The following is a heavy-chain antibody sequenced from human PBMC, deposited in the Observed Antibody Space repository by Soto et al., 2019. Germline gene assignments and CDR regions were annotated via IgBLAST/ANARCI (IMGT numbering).Heavy chain of an antibody. J-gene: IGHJ4*02. D-gene: IGHD1-26*01. CDR1: GGSISSGHYY. Sequence: SETLSLTCSVSGGSISSGHYYWSWIRQHPEKGLEWIGYIYYGGTTYYNPSLESRVTISVDTSENQFSLNLNSVTAADTAMYYCASTYSNASSGPFDFWGQGALVTSPQ. CDR2: IYYGGTT. V-gene: IGHV4-31*03. CDR3: ASTYSNASSGPFDF.